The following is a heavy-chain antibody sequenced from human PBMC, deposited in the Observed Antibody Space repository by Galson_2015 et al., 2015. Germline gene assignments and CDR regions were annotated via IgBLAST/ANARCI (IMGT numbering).Heavy chain of an antibody. CDR3: ARGGGSYYHFDY. J-gene: IGHJ4*02. D-gene: IGHD1-26*01. CDR2: ISSSSSYI. CDR1: GFTFSSYS. Sequence: SLRLSCAASGFTFSSYSMNWVRQAPGEGLEWVSSISSSSSYIYYADSVKGRFTISRDNAKNSLYLQMNSLRAEDTAVYYCARGGGSYYHFDYWGQGTLVTVSS. V-gene: IGHV3-21*01.